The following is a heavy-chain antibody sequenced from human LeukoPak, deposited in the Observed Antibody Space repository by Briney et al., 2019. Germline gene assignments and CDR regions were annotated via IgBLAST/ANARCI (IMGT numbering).Heavy chain of an antibody. J-gene: IGHJ5*02. Sequence: SETLSLTCTVSGCSISSSSYYWGWIRQPPGKGLEWIGSIYYSGSTYYNPSLKSRVTISVDTSKNQFSLKLSSVTAADTAVYYCATPREGTHGVTSFDPWGQGTLVTVSS. CDR3: ATPREGTHGVTSFDP. V-gene: IGHV4-39*07. CDR1: GCSISSSSYY. CDR2: IYYSGST. D-gene: IGHD2-8*01.